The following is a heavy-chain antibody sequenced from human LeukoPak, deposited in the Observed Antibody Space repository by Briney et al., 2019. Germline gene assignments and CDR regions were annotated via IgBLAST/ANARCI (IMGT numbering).Heavy chain of an antibody. V-gene: IGHV3-33*01. Sequence: GGSLRLSCAASGFTFSSYGMHWVRQAPGKGLEWVAVIWYDGSNKYYADSVKGRFAISRDNSKNTLYLQMNSLRAEDTAVYYCARETYYDILTGDSYYYGMDVWGQGTTVTVSS. CDR1: GFTFSSYG. J-gene: IGHJ6*02. CDR2: IWYDGSNK. D-gene: IGHD3-9*01. CDR3: ARETYYDILTGDSYYYGMDV.